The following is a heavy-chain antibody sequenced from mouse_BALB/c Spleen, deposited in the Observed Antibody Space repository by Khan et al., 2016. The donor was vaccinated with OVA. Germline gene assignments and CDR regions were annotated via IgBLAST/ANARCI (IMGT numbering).Heavy chain of an antibody. D-gene: IGHD1-1*01. CDR2: ISYSGVT. J-gene: IGHJ2*01. CDR1: GYSITSGYA. CDR3: AIVNYYGDYFDY. Sequence: EVQLVESGPDLVKPSQSLSLTCTVTGYSITSGYAWNWIRQFPGNKLEWMGYISYSGVTSYTPSLKSRISITRDTSKNQFFLQLNSVDTEDTATYYCAIVNYYGDYFDYWGQGTTLTVSS. V-gene: IGHV3-2*02.